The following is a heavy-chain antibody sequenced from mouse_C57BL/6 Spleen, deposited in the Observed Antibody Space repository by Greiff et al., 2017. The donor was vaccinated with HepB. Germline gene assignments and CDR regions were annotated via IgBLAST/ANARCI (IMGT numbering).Heavy chain of an antibody. CDR1: GYSFTDYN. Sequence: EVKLMESGPELVKPGASVKISCKASGYSFTDYNMNWVKQSNGKSLEWIGVINPNYGTTSYNQKFKGKATLTVDQSSSTAYLQLNSLTSEDSAVYYGARGDYYGSHWYFDVWGTGTTVTVSS. J-gene: IGHJ1*03. CDR2: INPNYGTT. CDR3: ARGDYYGSHWYFDV. V-gene: IGHV1-39*01. D-gene: IGHD1-1*01.